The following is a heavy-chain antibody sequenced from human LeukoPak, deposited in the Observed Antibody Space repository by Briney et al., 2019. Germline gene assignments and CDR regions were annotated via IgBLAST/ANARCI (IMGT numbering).Heavy chain of an antibody. CDR3: ARDLSARGSYYVGDAFDI. V-gene: IGHV3-21*01. CDR1: GFTFSSYS. J-gene: IGHJ3*02. D-gene: IGHD1-26*01. Sequence: GGSLRLSCAASGFTFSSYSMNWVRQAPGEGLEWVSSISSSSSYIYYADSVKGRFTISRDNAKNSLYLQMNSLRAEDTAVYYCARDLSARGSYYVGDAFDIWGQGTMVTVSS. CDR2: ISSSSSYI.